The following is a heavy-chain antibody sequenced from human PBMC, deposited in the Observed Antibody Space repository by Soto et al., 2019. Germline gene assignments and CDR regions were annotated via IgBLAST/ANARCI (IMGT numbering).Heavy chain of an antibody. CDR1: GFTFSSYT. D-gene: IGHD2-15*01. J-gene: IGHJ5*01. CDR3: TRAHEVAWFDS. CDR2: ITNRGTHT. Sequence: PGGSLRLSCTASGFTFSSYTMNWVRQAPGKGLQWVASITNRGTHTYSADSVKGRFTISRDNDKNSLYLQMNNLRAEDTATYYCTRAHEVAWFDSWGLGTLVTVSS. V-gene: IGHV3-21*06.